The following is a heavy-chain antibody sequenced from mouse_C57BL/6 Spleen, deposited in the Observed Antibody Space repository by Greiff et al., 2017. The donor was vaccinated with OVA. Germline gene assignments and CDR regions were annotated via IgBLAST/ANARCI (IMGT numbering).Heavy chain of an antibody. D-gene: IGHD1-1*02. CDR3: ARGGGGTYDY. J-gene: IGHJ2*01. CDR2: LYPNDGGT. Sequence: EVQLQQSGPELVKPGASVKISCKASGYTFSDYCMNWVKQSHGKSLEWIGDLYPNDGGTSYNQKFKGKATLTVDKSSTTACMQLRSLTSEDSAVYFWARGGGGTYDYWGQGTTLTVAA. CDR1: GYTFSDYC. V-gene: IGHV1-26*01.